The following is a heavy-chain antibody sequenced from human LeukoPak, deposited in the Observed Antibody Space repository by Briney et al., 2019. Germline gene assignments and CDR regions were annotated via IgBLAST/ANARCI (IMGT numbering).Heavy chain of an antibody. J-gene: IGHJ5*02. V-gene: IGHV4-38-2*01. CDR3: ARLELGATSLDWFDP. D-gene: IGHD1-26*01. CDR1: GYSISSGYY. Sequence: SETLSLTCAVSGYSISSGYYWGWIRQPPGKGLEWIGSIYHSGSTYYNPSLKSRVTISVDTSKNQFSLKLSSVTAADTAVYYCARLELGATSLDWFDPWGQGTLVTVSS. CDR2: IYHSGST.